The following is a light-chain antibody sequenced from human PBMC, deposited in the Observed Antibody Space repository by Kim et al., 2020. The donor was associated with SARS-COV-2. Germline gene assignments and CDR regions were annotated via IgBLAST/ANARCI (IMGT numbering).Light chain of an antibody. Sequence: DIQMTQSPSTLSASVGDRVTITCRASQSINYWLAWYQQKPGKAPKLLIYKASSLESGVPSRFSGSGSGTEFTLTISSLQPDDFATYYCQQYNSYSWTFGQGTKVDIK. CDR2: KAS. CDR1: QSINYW. J-gene: IGKJ1*01. CDR3: QQYNSYSWT. V-gene: IGKV1-5*03.